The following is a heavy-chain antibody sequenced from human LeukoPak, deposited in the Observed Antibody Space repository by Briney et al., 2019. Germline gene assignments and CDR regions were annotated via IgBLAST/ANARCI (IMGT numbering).Heavy chain of an antibody. CDR3: ARDPIVGSTANWFDP. CDR1: GFTFRDSN. CDR2: IRSQTYGGTA. D-gene: IGHD1-26*01. J-gene: IGHJ5*02. V-gene: IGHV3-49*03. Sequence: PGRSLRLSCTASGFTFRDSNMAWFRQAPGKGLEWVGFIRSQTYGGTAQYAPSVKGRFTISIDDSTSIAYLQMDSLKTEDTGVYFCARDPIVGSTANWFDPWGQGTQVTVSS.